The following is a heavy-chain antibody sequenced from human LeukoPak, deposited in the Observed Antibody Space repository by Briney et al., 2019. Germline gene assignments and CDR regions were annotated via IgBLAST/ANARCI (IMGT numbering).Heavy chain of an antibody. CDR1: EFTFSSYG. J-gene: IGHJ4*02. D-gene: IGHD6-13*01. CDR2: ISYDGSNK. V-gene: IGHV3-30*18. Sequence: PGGSLRLSCAASEFTFSSYGMHWVRQAPGKGLEWVAVISYDGSNKYYADSVKGRFTISRDNSKNTLYLQMNSLRAEDTAVYYCAKDRSSWSAPTYYFDYWGQGTLVTVSS. CDR3: AKDRSSWSAPTYYFDY.